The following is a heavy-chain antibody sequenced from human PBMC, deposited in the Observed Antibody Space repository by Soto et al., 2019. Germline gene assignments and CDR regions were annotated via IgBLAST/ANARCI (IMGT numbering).Heavy chain of an antibody. CDR3: ARDAGYCGGDCADY. CDR1: GGTFSSYT. D-gene: IGHD2-21*02. Sequence: QVQLVQSGAEVKKPGSREKVSCKDSGGTFSSYTISWVRQAPGQGLEWMGRIIPILGIANYAQKFQGRVTITADKSTSTAYMELSSLRSEDTAVYYCARDAGYCGGDCADYWGQGTLVTVSS. J-gene: IGHJ4*02. V-gene: IGHV1-69*08. CDR2: IIPILGIA.